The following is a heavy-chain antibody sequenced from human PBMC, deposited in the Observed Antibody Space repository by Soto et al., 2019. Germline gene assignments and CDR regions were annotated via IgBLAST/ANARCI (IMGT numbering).Heavy chain of an antibody. CDR3: AREARSARYISGTYSRCWYFDL. V-gene: IGHV4-30-2*01. CDR1: GGSITSGGYS. D-gene: IGHD1-7*01. CDR2: IFHSGST. Sequence: QLQLQESGSGLVKPSQTLSLTCAVSGGSITSGGYSWSWIRQPPGKGLERIGYIFHSGSTFFNPSLVSRLSISIARSDYLVALRLPSVTAAATAVYFCAREARSARYISGTYSRCWYFDLWGSGTLVTVSS. J-gene: IGHJ2*01.